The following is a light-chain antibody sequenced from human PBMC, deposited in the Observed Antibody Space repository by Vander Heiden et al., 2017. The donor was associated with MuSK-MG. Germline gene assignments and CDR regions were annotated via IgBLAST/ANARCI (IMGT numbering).Light chain of an antibody. J-gene: IGLJ2*01. CDR2: DVS. Sequence: QSALTQPRSVSGSPGQSVTISCTGTSSDVGGYNYVSWYQQHPGKAPKLMMYDVSKRPSGVPDRFSGSKSGNTASLTISGLQAEDEADYYCCSYAGSHVVCGGGTKLTVL. V-gene: IGLV2-11*01. CDR3: CSYAGSHVV. CDR1: SSDVGGYNY.